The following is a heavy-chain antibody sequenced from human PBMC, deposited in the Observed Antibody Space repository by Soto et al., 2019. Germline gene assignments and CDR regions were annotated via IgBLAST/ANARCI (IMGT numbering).Heavy chain of an antibody. J-gene: IGHJ4*02. V-gene: IGHV4-4*07. Sequence: PLETLSLTCTVSGGSLTKYYWSWIRQPAGKGLEWIGRISTSGNVVSKASLRSRLTTSVDTSKNQFSLRLTSVTAADTAVYYCARDNNDFWSLYPLAFDYWGQGALVTVSS. CDR3: ARDNNDFWSLYPLAFDY. D-gene: IGHD3-3*01. CDR1: GGSLTKYY. CDR2: ISTSGNV.